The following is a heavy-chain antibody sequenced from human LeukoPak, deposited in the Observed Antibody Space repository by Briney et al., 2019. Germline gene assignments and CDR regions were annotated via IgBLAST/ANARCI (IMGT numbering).Heavy chain of an antibody. CDR2: ISWNSGSI. Sequence: GGSLRLSCAASGFTFDDYAMHWVRQAPGKSLEWVSGISWNSGSIGYADSVKGRFTISRDNAKNSLYLQMNSLRAEDTALYYCAKELGSYWGQGTLVTVSS. J-gene: IGHJ4*02. CDR3: AKELGSY. CDR1: GFTFDDYA. V-gene: IGHV3-9*01. D-gene: IGHD7-27*01.